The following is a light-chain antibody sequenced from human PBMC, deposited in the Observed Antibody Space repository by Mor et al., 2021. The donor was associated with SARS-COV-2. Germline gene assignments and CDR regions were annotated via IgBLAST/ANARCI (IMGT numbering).Light chain of an antibody. Sequence: QKPGQSPVLVIYHDYKRPSGIPERFSGSNSGNTATLTISETQAMDETDYYCQAWDTSTYVVFGGGTKLTVL. V-gene: IGLV3-1*01. CDR2: HDY. CDR3: QAWDTSTYVV. J-gene: IGLJ2*01.